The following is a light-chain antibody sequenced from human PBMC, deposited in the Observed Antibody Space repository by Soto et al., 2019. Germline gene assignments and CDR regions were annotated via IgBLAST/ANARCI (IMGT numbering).Light chain of an antibody. CDR1: QSVSSSY. CDR3: QQYGSSPPIT. J-gene: IGKJ5*01. V-gene: IGKV3-20*01. CDR2: GAS. Sequence: EIVLTQSPGTLSLSPGERATLSCRASQSVSSSYLAWYQQKPGQAPRLLIYGASSRATGIADRFSGSGSGTDFSLTISRLEPEDFAVYYCQQYGSSPPITFGEGTQLEIK.